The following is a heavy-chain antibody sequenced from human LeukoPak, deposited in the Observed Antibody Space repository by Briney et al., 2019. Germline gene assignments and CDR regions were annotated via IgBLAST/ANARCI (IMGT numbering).Heavy chain of an antibody. CDR3: ARDREYYDSSGHYYYYYMDV. CDR2: IHHSGST. V-gene: IGHV4-38-2*02. D-gene: IGHD3-22*01. Sequence: PSETLSLTCTVSGYSISSGYYWGWIRQPPGKGLEWVGSIHHSGSTYYNPSLKSRVTISVDTSKNQFSLKLSSVTAADTAVYYCARDREYYDSSGHYYYYYMDVWGKGTTVTVSS. J-gene: IGHJ6*03. CDR1: GYSISSGYY.